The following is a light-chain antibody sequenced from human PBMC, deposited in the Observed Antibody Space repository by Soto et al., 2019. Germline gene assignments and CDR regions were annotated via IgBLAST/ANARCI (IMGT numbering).Light chain of an antibody. CDR1: QSVSSN. J-gene: IGKJ1*01. Sequence: EIVMTQSPATLSVSPGERATLSCRASQSVSSNFAWYQQKPGQAPRLLSYGASTRATGIPARFSGRGSGTEFTLTISSLQSEDFAVYYCQQYNNWPRTFGQGTKVEIK. CDR3: QQYNNWPRT. CDR2: GAS. V-gene: IGKV3-15*01.